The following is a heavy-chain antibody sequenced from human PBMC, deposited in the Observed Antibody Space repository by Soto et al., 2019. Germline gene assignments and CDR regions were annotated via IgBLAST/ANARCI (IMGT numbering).Heavy chain of an antibody. CDR2: IYHSGSI. CDR1: GGSISSGGYS. Sequence: SETLSLTCAVSGGSISSGGYSWSWIRQPPGKGLEWIGYIYHSGSIYYNPSLKSRVTISVDRSKNQFSLKLSSVTTADTAVYYCARVPSPWGQGTLVTVSS. V-gene: IGHV4-30-2*01. CDR3: ARVPSP. J-gene: IGHJ5*02.